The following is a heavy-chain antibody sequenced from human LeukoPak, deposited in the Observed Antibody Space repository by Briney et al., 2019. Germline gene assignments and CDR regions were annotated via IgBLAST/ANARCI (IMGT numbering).Heavy chain of an antibody. CDR1: GGTFSSYA. V-gene: IGHV1-69*01. D-gene: IGHD2-2*01. Sequence: SVKVSCKASGGTFSSYAISWVRQAPGQGLEWMGGIIPIFGTANYAQKSQGRVTITADESTSTAYMELSSLRSEDTAVYYCAREFSRYCSSTSCYPGLWFGEDFHFDYWGQGTLVTVSS. J-gene: IGHJ4*02. CDR2: IIPIFGTA. CDR3: AREFSRYCSSTSCYPGLWFGEDFHFDY.